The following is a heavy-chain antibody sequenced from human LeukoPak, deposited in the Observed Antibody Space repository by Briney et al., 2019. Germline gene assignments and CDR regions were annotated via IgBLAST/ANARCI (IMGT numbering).Heavy chain of an antibody. CDR2: IYHSGST. CDR1: GYSISSGYY. CDR3: ARDLDYYDSSGYYYNSAFDI. V-gene: IGHV4-38-2*02. D-gene: IGHD3-22*01. J-gene: IGHJ3*02. Sequence: SETLSLTCTGSGYSISSGYYWGWIRQPPGKGLEWIGSIYHSGSTYYNPSLKSRVTISVDTSKNQFSLKLSSVTAADTAVYYCARDLDYYDSSGYYYNSAFDIWGQGTMVTVSS.